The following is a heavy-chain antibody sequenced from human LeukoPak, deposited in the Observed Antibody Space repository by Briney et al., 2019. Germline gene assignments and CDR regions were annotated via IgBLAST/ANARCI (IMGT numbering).Heavy chain of an antibody. CDR1: GFTFSSYS. CDR2: ISSSSSTI. V-gene: IGHV3-48*01. D-gene: IGHD2-21*02. CDR3: AKGPRRTYCGGDCYSSPYFDY. J-gene: IGHJ4*02. Sequence: GGSLRLSCAASGFTFSSYSMNWVRQAPGKGLEWVSYISSSSSTIYYADSVKGRFTISRDNAKNSLYLQMNSLRAEDTAVYYCAKGPRRTYCGGDCYSSPYFDYWGQGTLVTVSS.